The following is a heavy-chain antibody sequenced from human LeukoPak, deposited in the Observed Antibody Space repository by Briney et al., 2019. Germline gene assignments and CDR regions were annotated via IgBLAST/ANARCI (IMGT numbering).Heavy chain of an antibody. CDR1: GFTVSSNY. D-gene: IGHD6-13*01. Sequence: PGGSLRLSCAASGFTVSSNYMSWVRQAPGKGLEWVSVIYSGGGTYYADSVKGRFTISRDTSMNTLYLQMNSLRADDTAVYYCARGPPGQQLLFWGQGTLVTVSS. CDR2: IYSGGGT. J-gene: IGHJ4*02. CDR3: ARGPPGQQLLF. V-gene: IGHV3-66*01.